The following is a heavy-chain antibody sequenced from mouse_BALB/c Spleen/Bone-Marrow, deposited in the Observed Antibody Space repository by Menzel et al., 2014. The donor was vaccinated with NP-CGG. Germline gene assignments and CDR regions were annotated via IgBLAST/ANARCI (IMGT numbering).Heavy chain of an antibody. Sequence: VQLQQPGAELVKPGASVKLSCTASGFNIKDTYMHWVKQRPEQGLGWIGRIDPANGNTKYDPKFQGKATITADTSSNTAYLQLNSLTSEDTAVYYCARYYYGTRYYFDYWGQGTTLTVSS. CDR2: IDPANGNT. J-gene: IGHJ2*01. CDR3: ARYYYGTRYYFDY. CDR1: GFNIKDTY. V-gene: IGHV14-3*02. D-gene: IGHD1-1*01.